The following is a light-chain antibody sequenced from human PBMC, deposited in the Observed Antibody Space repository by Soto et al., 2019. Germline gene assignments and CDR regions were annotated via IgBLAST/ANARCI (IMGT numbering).Light chain of an antibody. Sequence: DIQMTPSPSTLSTSIGDRVTITCRASQSISDSLAWYQQKPGKAPFLLISDASNLERGVPSRFSGSGSGTEFTLTISSMQPDDFATYYCQQYTGYSRTFGQGTRLEIK. J-gene: IGKJ5*01. CDR3: QQYTGYSRT. CDR2: DAS. V-gene: IGKV1-5*01. CDR1: QSISDS.